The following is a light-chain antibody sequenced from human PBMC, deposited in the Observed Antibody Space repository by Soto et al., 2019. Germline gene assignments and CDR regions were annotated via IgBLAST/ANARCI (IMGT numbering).Light chain of an antibody. CDR2: AAS. CDR1: QSVEGD. Sequence: QTTQPPVCLSASVGDRVTMTRRASQSVEGDLNWYQQKPGKSPNVLIYAASSLQSGVPSRFSGSGSGTHFTLTISSLQAEDFATYYCQVTPIIPISFGERRRPEVK. CDR3: QVTPIIPIS. J-gene: IGKJ5*01. V-gene: IGKV1-39*01.